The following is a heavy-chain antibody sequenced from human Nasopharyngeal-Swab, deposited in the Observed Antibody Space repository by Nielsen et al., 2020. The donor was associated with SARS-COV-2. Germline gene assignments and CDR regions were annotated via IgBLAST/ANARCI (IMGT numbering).Heavy chain of an antibody. CDR1: GFTFSSYG. V-gene: IGHV3-30*18. Sequence: GGSLRLSCAASGFTFSSYGMHWVRQAPGEGLEWVAVISYDGSNKYYADSVKGRFTISRDNSKNTLYLQMNSLRAEDTAVYYCAKDFSLIAVAGTGPYWGQGTLVTVSS. CDR2: ISYDGSNK. CDR3: AKDFSLIAVAGTGPY. D-gene: IGHD6-19*01. J-gene: IGHJ4*02.